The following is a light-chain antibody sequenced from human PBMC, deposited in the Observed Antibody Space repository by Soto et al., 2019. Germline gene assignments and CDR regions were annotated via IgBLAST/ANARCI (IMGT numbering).Light chain of an antibody. CDR2: TAG. J-gene: IGLJ1*01. CDR1: SSNIGSNT. Sequence: QSVLTQPLSVSASPGQRVTISCSGGSSNIGSNTVAWYQHLPGTAPPRLIFTAGQRPSGVPGRFSGSKSGTSASLTISGLQSEDEGDYYCSAWDNSLNGYVFGPGTKLTVL. V-gene: IGLV1-44*01. CDR3: SAWDNSLNGYV.